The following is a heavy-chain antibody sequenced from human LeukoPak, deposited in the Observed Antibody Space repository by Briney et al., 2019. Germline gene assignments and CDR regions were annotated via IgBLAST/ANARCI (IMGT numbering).Heavy chain of an antibody. Sequence: SETLALTCTVSGGSISSSSYYWGWIRQPPGKGLEWIGSIYYSGSTYYNPSLKSRVTISVDTSKNQFSLKLSSLTAADTAVYYCARLLLRFGESSATFDYCGQGALVTVSS. D-gene: IGHD3-10*01. CDR2: IYYSGST. CDR3: ARLLLRFGESSATFDY. CDR1: GGSISSSSYY. V-gene: IGHV4-39*01. J-gene: IGHJ4*02.